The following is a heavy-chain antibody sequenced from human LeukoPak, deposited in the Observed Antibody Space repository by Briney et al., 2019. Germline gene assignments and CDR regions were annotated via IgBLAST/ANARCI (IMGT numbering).Heavy chain of an antibody. CDR2: ISAYNGNT. D-gene: IGHD2-15*01. Sequence: ASVKVSCTASGYTFTSYGISWVRQAPGQGLEWMGWISAYNGNTNYAQKLQGRVTMTTDTSTSTAYMELRSLRSDDTAVYYCARVGVVVVAAIYYGMDVWGQGTTVTVSS. CDR1: GYTFTSYG. CDR3: ARVGVVVVAAIYYGMDV. J-gene: IGHJ6*02. V-gene: IGHV1-18*01.